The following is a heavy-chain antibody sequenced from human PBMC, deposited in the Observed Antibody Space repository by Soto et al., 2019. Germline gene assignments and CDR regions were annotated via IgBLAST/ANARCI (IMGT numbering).Heavy chain of an antibody. V-gene: IGHV3-23*01. D-gene: IGHD2-8*01. Sequence: PGGSLRLSCAASGFTFSSYAMSWVRQAPGKGLEWVSAISGSGGSTYYADSVKGRFTISRDNSKNTLYLQMNSLRAEDTAVYYCAKERLPDCPNGVCVTDYHSYGMDFWGQGITVTLSS. CDR3: AKERLPDCPNGVCVTDYHSYGMDF. J-gene: IGHJ6*02. CDR1: GFTFSSYA. CDR2: ISGSGGST.